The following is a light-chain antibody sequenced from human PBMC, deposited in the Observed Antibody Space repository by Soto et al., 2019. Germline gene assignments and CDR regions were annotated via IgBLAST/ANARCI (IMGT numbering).Light chain of an antibody. CDR1: QSISSW. CDR2: KAS. J-gene: IGKJ1*01. V-gene: IGKV1-5*03. Sequence: DIQMTQSPSTLSASVGDRVTITCRASQSISSWLAWYQQKPGKAPKLLIYKASSLEGGVPSRFSGSGSGTEFTLTSSGLQPDDVATYYCQQYNSYPTVGQGTKVDIK. CDR3: QQYNSYPT.